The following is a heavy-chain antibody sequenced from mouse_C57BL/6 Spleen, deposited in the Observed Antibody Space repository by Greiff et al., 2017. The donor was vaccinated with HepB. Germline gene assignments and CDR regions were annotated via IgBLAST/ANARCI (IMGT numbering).Heavy chain of an antibody. V-gene: IGHV1-80*01. Sequence: QVQLKQSGAELVKPGASVKISCKASGYAFSSYWMNWVKQRPGKGLEWIGQIYPGDGDTNYNGKFKGKATLTADKSSSTAYMQLSSLTSEDSAVYFCARSYDYVLAWFAYWGQGTLVTVSA. CDR3: ARSYDYVLAWFAY. J-gene: IGHJ3*01. D-gene: IGHD2-4*01. CDR1: GYAFSSYW. CDR2: IYPGDGDT.